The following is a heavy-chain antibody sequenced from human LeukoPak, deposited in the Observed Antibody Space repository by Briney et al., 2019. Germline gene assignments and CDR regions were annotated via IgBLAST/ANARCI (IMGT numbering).Heavy chain of an antibody. V-gene: IGHV3-7*01. J-gene: IGHJ6*02. Sequence: GGSLRLSCAASGFTFSSYWMSWVRQAPGKGLEWVANIKQDGSEKYYADSVKGRFTISRDNAKNSLYLQMNSLRAEDTAVYYGARCTRLSSRSWYYGMDVWGQGTTVTVSS. D-gene: IGHD6-13*01. CDR2: IKQDGSEK. CDR1: GFTFSSYW. CDR3: ARCTRLSSRSWYYGMDV.